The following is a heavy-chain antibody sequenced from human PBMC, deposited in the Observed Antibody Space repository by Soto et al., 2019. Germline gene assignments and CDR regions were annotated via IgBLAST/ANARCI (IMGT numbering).Heavy chain of an antibody. J-gene: IGHJ4*02. CDR3: ARGAHSLYCGGDCIDY. V-gene: IGHV4-34*01. CDR2: INHSGST. D-gene: IGHD2-21*02. Sequence: SETLSLTCAVYGGSFSGYYWSWIRQPPGKGLEWIGEINHSGSTNYNPSLKSRVTISVDTSKNQFSLKLSSVTAADTAVYYCARGAHSLYCGGDCIDYWGQGTLVTVSS. CDR1: GGSFSGYY.